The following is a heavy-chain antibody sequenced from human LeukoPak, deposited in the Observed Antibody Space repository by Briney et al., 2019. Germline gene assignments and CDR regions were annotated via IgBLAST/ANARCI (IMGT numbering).Heavy chain of an antibody. V-gene: IGHV3-74*01. CDR2: SNTDGSST. J-gene: IGHJ4*02. CDR1: GFTFSRYW. CDR3: ARGYSDYYYFDS. Sequence: GGSLRLSCAASGFTFSRYWMHWVRQAPGKGLVWVSRSNTDGSSTNYADSVKGRFTNSRVNAKSTLYLQMNSLRAEDTAVYYCARGYSDYYYFDSWGQGTLVTVSS. D-gene: IGHD4-11*01.